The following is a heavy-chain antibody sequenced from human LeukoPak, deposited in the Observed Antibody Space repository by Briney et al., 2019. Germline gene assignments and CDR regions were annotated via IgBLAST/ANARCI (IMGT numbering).Heavy chain of an antibody. CDR1: GFIFSDHG. CDR2: ISSTSTDI. Sequence: PGGSLRLSCIASGFIFSDHGMNWVRQTPGKGLEWISYISSTSTDIYYLDSVKGRFTISRDDSKNTLYLQMNSLRAEDTAVYYCAKAASKRTDYGDYAFYYYMDVWGKGTTVTISS. V-gene: IGHV3-48*01. D-gene: IGHD4-17*01. CDR3: AKAASKRTDYGDYAFYYYMDV. J-gene: IGHJ6*03.